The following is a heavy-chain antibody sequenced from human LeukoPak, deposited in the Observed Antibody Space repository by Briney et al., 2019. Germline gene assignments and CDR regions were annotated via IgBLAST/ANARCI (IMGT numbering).Heavy chain of an antibody. CDR1: GFTFSSYG. V-gene: IGHV3-33*06. Sequence: PGGSLRLSCAASGFTFSSYGKHWVRQAPGKGLEWVAVIWYDGSNKYYADSVKGRFTISRDNSKNTLDLQMDSLRAEDTAIYYCAKENLLPAGGTLGSWGQGTLVTVSS. CDR2: IWYDGSNK. D-gene: IGHD6-13*01. CDR3: AKENLLPAGGTLGS. J-gene: IGHJ5*02.